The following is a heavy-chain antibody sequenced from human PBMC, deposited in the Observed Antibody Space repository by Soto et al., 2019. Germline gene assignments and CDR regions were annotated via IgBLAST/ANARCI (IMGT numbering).Heavy chain of an antibody. V-gene: IGHV1-2*04. Sequence: ASVKVSCKASGYTFTGYYMHWVRQAPGQGLEWMGWINPNSGGTNYAQKFQGWVTMTRVTSISTAYMELSRLRSDDTAVYYCARGITMVRGVLLDAFDIWGQGTMVTVSS. CDR2: INPNSGGT. J-gene: IGHJ3*02. D-gene: IGHD3-10*01. CDR1: GYTFTGYY. CDR3: ARGITMVRGVLLDAFDI.